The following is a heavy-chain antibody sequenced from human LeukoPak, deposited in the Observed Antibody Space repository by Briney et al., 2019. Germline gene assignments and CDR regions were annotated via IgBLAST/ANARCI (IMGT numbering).Heavy chain of an antibody. Sequence: SGGSLRLSCAGSGFNFTGYWMHWLRQPPGKGLVWISRIYSDGRSLTYADSVMGRLTISRDNANNMLYLQMNSLRAEDTAVYYCARGRGLGELAVASFDSWGQGTLVTVSS. J-gene: IGHJ4*02. CDR2: IYSDGRSL. CDR3: ARGRGLGELAVASFDS. V-gene: IGHV3-74*03. CDR1: GFNFTGYW. D-gene: IGHD6-19*01.